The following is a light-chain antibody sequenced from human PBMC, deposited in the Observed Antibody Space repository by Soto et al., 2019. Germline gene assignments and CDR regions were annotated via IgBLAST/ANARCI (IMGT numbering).Light chain of an antibody. CDR2: DAS. CDR1: QSVSSY. J-gene: IGKJ1*01. CDR3: QQYGSSPRT. Sequence: EIVLTQSPATLSLSPGERATLSCRASQSVSSYLAWYQQKTGQAPRLLIYDASNRATGIPDRFSGSGSGTDFPLTISRLEPEDFAVYYCQQYGSSPRTFGQGTKV. V-gene: IGKV3-20*01.